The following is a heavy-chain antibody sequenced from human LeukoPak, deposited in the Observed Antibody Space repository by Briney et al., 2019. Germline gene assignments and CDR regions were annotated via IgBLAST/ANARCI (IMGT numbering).Heavy chain of an antibody. Sequence: SETLSLTCAVYGGSFSGHYWSWIRQPPGKGLEWIGEINHSGSTNYNPSLKSRVTISVDTSKNQFSLKLSSVTAADTAVYYCARGRGAYYDFWSGYQLTPGAVDYWGQGTLVTVSS. J-gene: IGHJ4*02. CDR3: ARGRGAYYDFWSGYQLTPGAVDY. V-gene: IGHV4-34*01. D-gene: IGHD3-3*01. CDR1: GGSFSGHY. CDR2: INHSGST.